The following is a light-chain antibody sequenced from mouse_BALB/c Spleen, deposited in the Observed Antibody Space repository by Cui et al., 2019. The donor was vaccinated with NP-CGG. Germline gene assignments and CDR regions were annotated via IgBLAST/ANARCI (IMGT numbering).Light chain of an antibody. CDR1: TGAVTTSNY. Sequence: QAVVTQESALTTSPGETVTLTCRSSTGAVTTSNYANWVPEKPDHLFTGLIGGTNNRTPGVPARFSGSLIGDKAALTITGAQTEDEATYFCALWYSNHWVFGGGTKLTVL. CDR3: ALWYSNHWV. J-gene: IGLJ1*01. CDR2: GTN. V-gene: IGLV1*01.